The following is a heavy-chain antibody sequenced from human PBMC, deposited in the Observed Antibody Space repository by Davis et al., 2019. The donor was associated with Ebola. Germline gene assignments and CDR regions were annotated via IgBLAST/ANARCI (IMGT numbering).Heavy chain of an antibody. CDR2: MNPNSGNT. CDR3: TRGAAATLNDGMDV. V-gene: IGHV1-8*01. CDR1: GYSFTSYA. Sequence: ASVKVSCKASGYSFTSYAINWVRQATGQGLEWMGWMNPNSGNTGYAQKFQGRVSMTRTTSISTAFMELNSLRSEDTAVYYCTRGAAATLNDGMDVWGEGTTVTVSS. D-gene: IGHD6-25*01. J-gene: IGHJ6*04.